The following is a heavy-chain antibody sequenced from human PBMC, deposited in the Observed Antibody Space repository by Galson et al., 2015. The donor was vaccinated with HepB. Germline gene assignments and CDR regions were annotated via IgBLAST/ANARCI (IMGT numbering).Heavy chain of an antibody. CDR3: ARAAGRQYHVFWGGYGWYFGL. D-gene: IGHD3-3*01. Sequence: SLRLSCAASGFTFTNYAIHWVRQAPGKGLEWVTFTSYDGTTKGYADSVKGRSTISRNNSENTVYLQMSSLRPEDTAIYYCARAAGRQYHVFWGGYGWYFGLWGRGTLLTVSS. V-gene: IGHV3-30-3*01. J-gene: IGHJ2*01. CDR1: GFTFTNYA. CDR2: TSYDGTTK.